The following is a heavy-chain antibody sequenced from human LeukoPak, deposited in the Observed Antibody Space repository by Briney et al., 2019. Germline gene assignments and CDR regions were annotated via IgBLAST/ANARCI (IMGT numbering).Heavy chain of an antibody. V-gene: IGHV4-34*01. D-gene: IGHD6-13*01. CDR1: GGSFSGYY. Sequence: SETLSLTCAVYGGSFSGYYWSWIRQPPGKGLEWIGEINHSGSTNYNPSLTSRVTISVDTSKNQFSLKLSSVTAADTAVYYCARGLAAAGKRRFDPWGQGTLATVSS. J-gene: IGHJ5*02. CDR3: ARGLAAAGKRRFDP. CDR2: INHSGST.